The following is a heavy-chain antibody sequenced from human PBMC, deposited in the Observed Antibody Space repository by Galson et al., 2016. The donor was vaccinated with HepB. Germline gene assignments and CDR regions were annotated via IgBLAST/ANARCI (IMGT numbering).Heavy chain of an antibody. D-gene: IGHD6-6*01. Sequence: SLRLSCAASGFTFSRYCMHSVRQAPGKGLQWVAVMFSAGGVTLYAASLKGRFTISIDNSKSTLYLQLTSLTAEDTAVYYCARDPIAAQPYYFDYWGQGTLVTVSS. CDR2: MFSAGGVT. J-gene: IGHJ4*02. CDR1: GFTFSRYC. V-gene: IGHV3-30*12. CDR3: ARDPIAAQPYYFDY.